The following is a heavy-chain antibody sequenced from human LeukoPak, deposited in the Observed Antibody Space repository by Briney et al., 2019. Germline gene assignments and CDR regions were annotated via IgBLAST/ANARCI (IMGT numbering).Heavy chain of an antibody. V-gene: IGHV3-30*04. J-gene: IGHJ5*02. D-gene: IGHD3-22*01. CDR3: ARDLGQYYDTSDNWFDP. CDR2: ISFDGSDK. CDR1: GFTFSSYA. Sequence: QPGRSLRLSCAASGFTFSSYAMHWVRQAPGKGLEWVALISFDGSDKYYADSVKGRCTISRDNSKNTLYLQMNSLRAEDTAVYYCARDLGQYYDTSDNWFDPWGQGTLVTVSS.